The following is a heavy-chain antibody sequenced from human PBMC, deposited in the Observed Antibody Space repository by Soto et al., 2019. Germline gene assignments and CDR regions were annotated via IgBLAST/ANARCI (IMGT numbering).Heavy chain of an antibody. J-gene: IGHJ5*02. CDR2: INPNSGGT. CDR1: GYTFTGYY. CDR3: ARGLKYDILTGYDPSTNWFDT. Sequence: GASVKVSCKASGYTFTGYYMHWVRQAPGQGLEWMGWINPNSGGTNYAQKFQGRVTMTRDTSISTAYMELSRLRSDDTAVYYCARGLKYDILTGYDPSTNWFDTWGQGTPVTVSS. V-gene: IGHV1-2*02. D-gene: IGHD3-9*01.